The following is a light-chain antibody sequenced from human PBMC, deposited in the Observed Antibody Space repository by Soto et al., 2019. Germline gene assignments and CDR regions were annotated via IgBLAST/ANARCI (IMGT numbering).Light chain of an antibody. Sequence: HSVLTQPPSVSGAPGQRGTISCTGSSSSIGAGYDVHWYQQLPGTAPKLLIYGNNNRPSGVPDRFSGSKSGTSASLAITGLQAEDEADYYCQSYDSSLSGYVFGTGTKVTVL. V-gene: IGLV1-40*01. CDR2: GNN. CDR1: SSSIGAGYD. CDR3: QSYDSSLSGYV. J-gene: IGLJ1*01.